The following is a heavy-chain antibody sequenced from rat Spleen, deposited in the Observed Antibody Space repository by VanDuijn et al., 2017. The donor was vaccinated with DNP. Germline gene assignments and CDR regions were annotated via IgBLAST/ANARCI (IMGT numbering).Heavy chain of an antibody. CDR3: ARQGWALDY. Sequence: EVQLVGSGGGLVQSGRSLKLSCAASGFTFSDYYMAWVRQAPAEGLECVAYISYHGGNTYYGDSVKGRFTISRDNAKNTQYLQMDSLRSEDTATYYCARQGWALDYWGQGVMVTVSS. CDR1: GFTFSDYY. CDR2: ISYHGGNT. V-gene: IGHV5S13*01. D-gene: IGHD1-12*02. J-gene: IGHJ2*01.